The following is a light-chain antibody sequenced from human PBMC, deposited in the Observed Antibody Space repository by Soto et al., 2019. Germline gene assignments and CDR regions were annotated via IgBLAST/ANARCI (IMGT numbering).Light chain of an antibody. CDR1: SSDVGGYNR. Sequence: QSVLTQPPSVSGSPGQSVAISCTGTSSDVGGYNRVSWYQQAPGKAPKLLIYDVSNRPSGGSTRFSGSKSGNTASLTISGLQAEDEADYYCTSYASGSAYVCGPGTKVTVL. CDR2: DVS. CDR3: TSYASGSAYV. J-gene: IGLJ1*01. V-gene: IGLV2-18*02.